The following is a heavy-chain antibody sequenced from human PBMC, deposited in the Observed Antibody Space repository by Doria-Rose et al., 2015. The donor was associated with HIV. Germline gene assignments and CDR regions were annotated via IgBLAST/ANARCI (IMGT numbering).Heavy chain of an antibody. CDR2: IFSDDER. J-gene: IGHJ4*02. CDR1: GVSLSSPGMG. Sequence: GPVLVKPTETLTLTCTVSGVSLSSPGMGVSWIRQPPGQALEWLANIFSDDERSYKTALKSRLTISRGTSKSQVVLTMTDMDPVDTATYYCARIKSSRWYHKYYFDFWGQGTLVIVSA. V-gene: IGHV2-26*01. D-gene: IGHD6-13*01. CDR3: ARIKSSRWYHKYYFDF.